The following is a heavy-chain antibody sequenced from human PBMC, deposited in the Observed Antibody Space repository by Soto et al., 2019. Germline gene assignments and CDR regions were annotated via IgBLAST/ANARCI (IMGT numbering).Heavy chain of an antibody. J-gene: IGHJ5*02. CDR3: AREDRSSLAGRWFDP. CDR1: GGSISSGDYY. CDR2: IYYSGST. V-gene: IGHV4-30-4*01. Sequence: SETLSLTCTVSGGSISSGDYYWSWIRQPPGKGLEWIGYIYYSGSTYYNPSLKSRVTISVDTSKNQFSLKLSSVTAADTAVYYCAREDRSSLAGRWFDPWGQGTLVTVSS. D-gene: IGHD6-6*01.